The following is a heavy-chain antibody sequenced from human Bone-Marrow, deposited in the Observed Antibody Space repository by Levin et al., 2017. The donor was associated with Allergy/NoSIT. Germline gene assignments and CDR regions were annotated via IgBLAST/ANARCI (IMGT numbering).Heavy chain of an antibody. CDR1: GFTFPNYA. CDR3: AKNGTSTSSYRGPYFDH. J-gene: IGHJ4*02. V-gene: IGHV3-23*01. Sequence: LSLTCAASGFTFPNYAMTWVRQAPGKGLEWVSTISGSGGTTYYADPVKGRFIVIRDNSKNTLYVQMNSLRVEDTAVYYCAKNGTSTSSYRGPYFDHWGLGTLVTVSS. CDR2: ISGSGGTT. D-gene: IGHD2-2*01.